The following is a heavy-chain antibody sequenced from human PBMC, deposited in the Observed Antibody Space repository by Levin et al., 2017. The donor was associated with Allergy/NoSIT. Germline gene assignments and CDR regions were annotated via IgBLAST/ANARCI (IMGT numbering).Heavy chain of an antibody. V-gene: IGHV4-4*07. CDR2: IYTSGST. CDR1: GGSISSYY. D-gene: IGHD6-19*01. J-gene: IGHJ6*02. Sequence: SQTLSLTCTVSGGSISSYYWSWIRQPAGKGLEWIGRIYTSGSTNYNPSLKSRVTMSVDTSKNQFSLKLSSVTAADTAVYYCARDGQWLPPWGYYYGMDVRGQGTTVTVSS. CDR3: ARDGQWLPPWGYYYGMDV.